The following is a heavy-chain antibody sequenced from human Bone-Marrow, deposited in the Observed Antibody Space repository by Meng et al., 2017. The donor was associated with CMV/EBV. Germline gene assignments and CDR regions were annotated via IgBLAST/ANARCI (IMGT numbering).Heavy chain of an antibody. D-gene: IGHD6-13*01. CDR1: GYTFTSYG. V-gene: IGHV1-18*01. Sequence: VQWVQSGAEVKKPGASVKVSCKASGYTFTSYGISWVRQAPGQGLEWMGWISGDHGNTNYAQNFQDRVSMTTDTSTSTVYMELSSLRSDDTAVYYCARDAGNGRLTVDYWGQGTLVTVSS. CDR3: ARDAGNGRLTVDY. CDR2: ISGDHGNT. J-gene: IGHJ4*02.